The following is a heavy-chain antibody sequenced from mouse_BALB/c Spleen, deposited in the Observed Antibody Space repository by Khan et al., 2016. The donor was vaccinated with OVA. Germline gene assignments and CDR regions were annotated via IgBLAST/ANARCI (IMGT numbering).Heavy chain of an antibody. CDR3: ARHRVGYFDV. CDR2: IWRDGIT. CDR1: GFSLTSYG. Sequence: QVQLKESGPDLVAPSQSLSITCTVSGFSLTSYGVHWVRQPPGKGLEWLVVIWRDGITTYNSALKSRLSISKDNSTCQVFLKMNSLQTDDTARYCCARHRVGYFDVWGAGTTVTVSS. V-gene: IGHV2-6-2*01. J-gene: IGHJ1*01.